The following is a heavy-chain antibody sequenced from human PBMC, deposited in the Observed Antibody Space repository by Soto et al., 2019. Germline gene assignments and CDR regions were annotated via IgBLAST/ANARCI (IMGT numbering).Heavy chain of an antibody. CDR1: GGSISRSSYY. V-gene: IGHV4-39*05. J-gene: IGHJ4*02. CDR2: MYYSGNT. D-gene: IGHD1-1*01. Sequence: SETPSLTCTVSGGSISRSSYYWVWVRQPPGKGLEWMVSMYYSGNTYDNPSLKRRVTISVDTAKNQFSLKLSAVTAADTAVGYCWGGNYSGTMSLWGQGALVTVSS. CDR3: WGGNYSGTMSL.